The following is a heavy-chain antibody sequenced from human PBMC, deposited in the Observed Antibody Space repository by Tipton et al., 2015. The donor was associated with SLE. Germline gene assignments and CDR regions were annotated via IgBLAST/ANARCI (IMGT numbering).Heavy chain of an antibody. CDR2: IYYSGST. V-gene: IGHV4-59*01. Sequence: TLSLTCTVSGGSISSYYWSWIRQPPGTGLEWIGYIYYSGSTNYNPSLKSRVTISVDTSKNQFSLKLSSVTAADTAVYYCARSSSWPYYFDYWGQGTLVTVSS. CDR3: ARSSSWPYYFDY. D-gene: IGHD6-13*01. J-gene: IGHJ4*02. CDR1: GGSISSYY.